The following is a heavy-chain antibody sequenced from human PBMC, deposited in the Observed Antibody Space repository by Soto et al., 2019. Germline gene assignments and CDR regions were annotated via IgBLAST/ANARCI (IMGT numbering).Heavy chain of an antibody. CDR2: IYYSGST. D-gene: IGHD3-3*02. V-gene: IGHV4-39*01. Sequence: SETLSLTCTVSGGSISSSSYYWGWIRQPPGKGLEWIGSIYYSGSTYYNPSLKSRVTISVDTSKNQFSLKLSSVTAADTAVYYCAISQYYYYYYGMDVWGQGTTVTVSS. J-gene: IGHJ6*02. CDR3: AISQYYYYYYGMDV. CDR1: GGSISSSSYY.